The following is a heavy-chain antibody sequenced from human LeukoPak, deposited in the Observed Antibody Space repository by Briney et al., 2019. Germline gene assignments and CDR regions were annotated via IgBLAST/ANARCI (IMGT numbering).Heavy chain of an antibody. CDR2: ISYDGSNK. CDR1: GFTFSSYG. D-gene: IGHD5-12*01. V-gene: IGHV3-30*18. CDR3: AKVIMSGYELGGFDP. J-gene: IGHJ5*02. Sequence: GGSLRLSCATSGFTFSSYGMHWVRQAPGKGLEWVAVISYDGSNKYYADSVKGRFTISRDNSKNTLYLQMNSLRAEDTAVYYCAKVIMSGYELGGFDPWGQGTLVTVSS.